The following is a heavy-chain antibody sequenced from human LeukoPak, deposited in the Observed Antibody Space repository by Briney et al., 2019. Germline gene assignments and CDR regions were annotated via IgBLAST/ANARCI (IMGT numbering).Heavy chain of an antibody. Sequence: SETLSLTCTVSGGSISSYYWSWIRQPAGRGLEWIGRIYTSGSTNYNPSLKSRVTMSVDTSKNQFSLKLSSVPAADTAVYDCARDCSGGSCYVGDAFDIWGQGTMVTVSS. V-gene: IGHV4-4*07. D-gene: IGHD2-15*01. CDR2: IYTSGST. CDR1: GGSISSYY. J-gene: IGHJ3*02. CDR3: ARDCSGGSCYVGDAFDI.